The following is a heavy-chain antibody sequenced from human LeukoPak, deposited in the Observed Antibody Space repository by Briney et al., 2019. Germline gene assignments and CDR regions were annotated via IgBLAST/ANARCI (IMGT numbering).Heavy chain of an antibody. Sequence: SETLSLTCTVSGDSITTTTYFWGWIRQPPGKGLEWIGSIYYSGSTYSSPSLKSRVTISVDTSKNQFSLKLNSVTAADTAVYYRARGSRYCSGGSCYPGVNWFDPWGQGTLVTVSS. CDR1: GDSITTTTYF. V-gene: IGHV4-39*01. J-gene: IGHJ5*02. CDR3: ARGSRYCSGGSCYPGVNWFDP. D-gene: IGHD2-15*01. CDR2: IYYSGST.